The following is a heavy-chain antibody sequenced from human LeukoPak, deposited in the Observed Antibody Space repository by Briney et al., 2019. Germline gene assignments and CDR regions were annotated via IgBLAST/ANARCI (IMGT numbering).Heavy chain of an antibody. CDR1: GGTFSSYA. D-gene: IGHD4-11*01. V-gene: IGHV1-69*05. CDR2: IIPIFGTA. Sequence: SVKVSCKASGGTFSSYAISWVRQAPGQGLEWMGGIIPIFGTANYAQKFQGRVTITTDESTSTAYMELSSLRSEDTAVYYCAREGLQYRGFDYWGQGTLVTVSS. J-gene: IGHJ4*02. CDR3: AREGLQYRGFDY.